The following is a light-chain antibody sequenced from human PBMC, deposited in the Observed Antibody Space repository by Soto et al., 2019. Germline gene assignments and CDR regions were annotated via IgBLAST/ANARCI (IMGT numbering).Light chain of an antibody. J-gene: IGLJ3*02. CDR2: GNN. Sequence: QSVLTQPPSVSGAPGQRVTISCTGTNSNIGAGYNVQWYQQLPGTAPKLLIYGNNNRPSGVPDRLSGSKSGTSASLAITGLQAEDEADYYCQSYDSSLDGWVFGGGTKLTVL. V-gene: IGLV1-40*01. CDR1: NSNIGAGYN. CDR3: QSYDSSLDGWV.